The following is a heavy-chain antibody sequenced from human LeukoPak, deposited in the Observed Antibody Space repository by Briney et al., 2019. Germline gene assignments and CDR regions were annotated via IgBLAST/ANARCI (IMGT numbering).Heavy chain of an antibody. CDR1: GGTFSNYA. CDR2: IIPIFGTA. J-gene: IGHJ6*03. Sequence: GASVKVSCKASGGTFSNYAISWVRQAPGQGLEWMGGIIPIFGTANYAQKFQGRVTITADKSTGTAYMELSSLRSEDTAMYYCARDRIAVTGRKYYYYMDVWGKGTTVTVSS. D-gene: IGHD6-19*01. V-gene: IGHV1-69*06. CDR3: ARDRIAVTGRKYYYYMDV.